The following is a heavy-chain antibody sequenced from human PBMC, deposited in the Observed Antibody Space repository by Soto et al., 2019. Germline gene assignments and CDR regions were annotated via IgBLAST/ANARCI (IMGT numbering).Heavy chain of an antibody. D-gene: IGHD3-22*01. J-gene: IGHJ4*02. CDR2: IYYSGST. V-gene: IGHV4-59*01. CDR3: ARRWGYSFDY. CDR1: GGSISSYY. Sequence: QVQLQESGPGRVKPSETLSLTCTVSGGSISSYYWSCIRQPPGKGLEWIGYIYYSGSTNYNPSLKSRVTISVDTSKNQFSLKLSSVTAADTAVYYCARRWGYSFDYWGQGTLVTVSS.